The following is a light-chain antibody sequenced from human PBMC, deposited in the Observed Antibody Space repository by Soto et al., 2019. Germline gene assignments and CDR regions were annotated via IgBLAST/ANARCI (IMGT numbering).Light chain of an antibody. CDR2: DAS. V-gene: IGKV1-5*01. Sequence: DIQMTQSPSTLSASAGDRVTITCRASESISTWLAWYQQKPGKAPKLLISDASSLESGNPSRFTGSGSGNEFALTVSSLQPDDFATYYCQQYDSFSRTFGQGTKVEVK. J-gene: IGKJ1*01. CDR3: QQYDSFSRT. CDR1: ESISTW.